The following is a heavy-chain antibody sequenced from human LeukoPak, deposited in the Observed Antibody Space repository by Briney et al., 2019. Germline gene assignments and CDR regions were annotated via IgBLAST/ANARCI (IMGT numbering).Heavy chain of an antibody. CDR2: IYENGRT. Sequence: MTSETLSLTCTVSGGSIGNFFWSWIRQSPGEGLEWIGFIYENGRTSYNPSLKSRVTISVDMSKNQFSLRLTSMTAADTAVYYCARDWELGHWGRGILVTVTS. J-gene: IGHJ4*02. D-gene: IGHD1-26*01. CDR1: GGSIGNFF. V-gene: IGHV4-59*01. CDR3: ARDWELGH.